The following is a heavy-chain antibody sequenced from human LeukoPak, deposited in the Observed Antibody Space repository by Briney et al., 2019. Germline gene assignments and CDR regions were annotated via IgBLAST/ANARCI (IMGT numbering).Heavy chain of an antibody. CDR2: IRRKANSYAT. J-gene: IGHJ3*02. D-gene: IGHD3-16*01. Sequence: GGSLRLSCAASGFTFSGSAMHWVRQASGKGLEWVGRIRRKANSYATAYAASVKGRFTISRDDSKNTAYLQMNSLKTEDTAVYYCTSRGGDDAFDIWGQGTMVTVSS. CDR1: GFTFSGSA. CDR3: TSRGGDDAFDI. V-gene: IGHV3-73*01.